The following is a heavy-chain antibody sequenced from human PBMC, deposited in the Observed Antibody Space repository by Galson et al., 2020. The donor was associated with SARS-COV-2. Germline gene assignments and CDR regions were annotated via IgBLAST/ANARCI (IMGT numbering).Heavy chain of an antibody. D-gene: IGHD2-15*01. CDR1: GFTFSSYA. CDR2: ISYDGSNK. J-gene: IGHJ4*02. V-gene: IGHV3-30-3*01. Sequence: GGSLRLSCAASGFTFSSYAMHWVRQAPGKGLEWVAVISYDGSNKYYADSVKGRFTISRDNSKNTLYLQMNSLRAEDTAVYYCARSIGGYCSGGSCYPYYFDYWGQGTLVTVSS. CDR3: ARSIGGYCSGGSCYPYYFDY.